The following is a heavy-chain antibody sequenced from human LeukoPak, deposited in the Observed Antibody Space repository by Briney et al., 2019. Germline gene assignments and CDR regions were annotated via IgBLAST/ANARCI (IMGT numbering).Heavy chain of an antibody. V-gene: IGHV3-23*01. CDR3: ARNDYGDYAHAEYFQH. CDR2: INGGGDNT. J-gene: IGHJ1*01. D-gene: IGHD4-17*01. CDR1: GFTFSSYA. Sequence: GGSLRLSCAASGFTFSSYAISWVRQAPGKGLEWVSAINGGGDNTFYADSVKGRFTISRDNSKNTLYLQMSSLRAEDTAVYYCARNDYGDYAHAEYFQHWGQGTLVTVSS.